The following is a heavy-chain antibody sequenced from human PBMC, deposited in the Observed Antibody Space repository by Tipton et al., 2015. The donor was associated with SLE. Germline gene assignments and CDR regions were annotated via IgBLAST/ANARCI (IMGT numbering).Heavy chain of an antibody. CDR2: ISGSGGST. CDR1: GFTFSSYA. Sequence: SLRLSCAASGFTFSSYAMSWVRQAPGKGLEWVSGISGSGGSTYYADSVKGRFYISRDNSKNTVYLQMNRLRGEDTAVYFCARGGSFDNWGQGTPVTVSS. J-gene: IGHJ4*02. V-gene: IGHV3-23*01. CDR3: ARGGSFDN. D-gene: IGHD3-10*01.